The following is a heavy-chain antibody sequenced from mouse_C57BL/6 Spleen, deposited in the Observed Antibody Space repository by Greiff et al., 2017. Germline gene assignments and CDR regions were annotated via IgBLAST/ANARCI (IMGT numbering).Heavy chain of an antibody. V-gene: IGHV1-54*01. CDR1: GYAFTNYL. J-gene: IGHJ2*01. CDR3: ARTGTEGVSDY. D-gene: IGHD4-1*01. CDR2: INPGSGGT. Sequence: VQLQQSGAELVRPGTSVKVSCKASGYAFTNYLIEWVKQRPGQGLEWIGVINPGSGGTNYNEKFKGKATLTADKSSSTAYMQLSSLTSEDSAVYFCARTGTEGVSDYWGQGTTLTVSS.